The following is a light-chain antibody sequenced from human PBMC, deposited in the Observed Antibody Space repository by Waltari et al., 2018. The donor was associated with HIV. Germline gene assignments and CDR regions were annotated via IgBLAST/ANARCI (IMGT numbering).Light chain of an antibody. CDR3: QSFDNGLSGV. Sequence: QSVLTQPPSVSGAPGQRVTIPCTGSSSNIGASTDVHWYQQLPGTAPKLLIYRNTNRPSGVPDRFSGSKSGTSASLAITGLRAEDEADYFCQSFDNGLSGVFGGGTKLTVL. V-gene: IGLV1-40*01. CDR1: SSNIGASTD. CDR2: RNT. J-gene: IGLJ2*01.